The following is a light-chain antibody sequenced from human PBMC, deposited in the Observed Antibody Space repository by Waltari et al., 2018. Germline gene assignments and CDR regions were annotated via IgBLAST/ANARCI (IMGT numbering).Light chain of an antibody. J-gene: IGLJ1*01. V-gene: IGLV1-47*01. Sequence: QSVLTQPPSASGTPGQRVTISCSGSSSNIEMNYVYWFQRLPGTAPRLPIYRNNRRPSGVPDRFSGSKSGTSASLAISGLRSDDEADYYCAAWDDSLSGLYVFGTGTKVTVL. CDR2: RNN. CDR1: SSNIEMNY. CDR3: AAWDDSLSGLYV.